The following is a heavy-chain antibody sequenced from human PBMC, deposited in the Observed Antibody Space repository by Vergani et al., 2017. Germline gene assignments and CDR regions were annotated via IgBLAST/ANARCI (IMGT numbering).Heavy chain of an antibody. CDR1: GFTFSSYT. V-gene: IGHV3-21*01. J-gene: IGHJ5*02. CDR2: ISSSSANI. D-gene: IGHD2-2*02. CDR3: ARGHAGYQVLYRAYFDP. Sequence: EVQLVESGGGLVKPGGSLRLSCAASGFTFSSYTMTWVRQAPGKGLQWVSSISSSSANIHYADSVKGRFTVSRDSGRNSLYLQMKSLRAEDTAVYYCARGHAGYQVLYRAYFDPLGQGTLVTVSS.